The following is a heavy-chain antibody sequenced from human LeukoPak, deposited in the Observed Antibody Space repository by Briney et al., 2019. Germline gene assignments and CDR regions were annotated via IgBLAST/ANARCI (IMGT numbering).Heavy chain of an antibody. Sequence: GESLKISCKGSGYSFTSYWISWVRQMPGKGLEWMGRVDPSDSYTNYSPSFQGHVTISADKSISTAYLRWNSLKASDTAMYYCVRGDILTGYYWVYWGQGTLVTVSS. CDR1: GYSFTSYW. J-gene: IGHJ4*02. CDR3: VRGDILTGYYWVY. V-gene: IGHV5-10-1*01. CDR2: VDPSDSYT. D-gene: IGHD3-9*01.